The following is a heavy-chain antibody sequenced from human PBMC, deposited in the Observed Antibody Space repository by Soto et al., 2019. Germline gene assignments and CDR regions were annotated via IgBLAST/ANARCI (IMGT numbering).Heavy chain of an antibody. V-gene: IGHV3-9*01. CDR1: GFTFDDYA. CDR3: AKDNLKYSSSQAFDY. Sequence: EVQLVESGGGLVQPGRSLRLSCAASGFTFDDYAMHWVRQAPGKGLEWVSGISWNSGSIGYADSVKGRFTISRDNAKNSLYLQMNSLRAEDTALYYCAKDNLKYSSSQAFDYWGQGTLVTVSS. CDR2: ISWNSGSI. D-gene: IGHD6-6*01. J-gene: IGHJ4*02.